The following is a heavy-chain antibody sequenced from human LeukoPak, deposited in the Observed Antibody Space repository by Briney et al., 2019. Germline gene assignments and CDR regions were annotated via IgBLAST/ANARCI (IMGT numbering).Heavy chain of an antibody. Sequence: SETLSLTCTVSGGSISSYYWSWIRQPPGKGLEWIAYISVIGSINYNPSLTSRVTISLDTSKNQFSLKLSSVPAADTAVYYCAGHHPRNTVDFWGQGTQVTVSS. J-gene: IGHJ4*02. D-gene: IGHD2-8*02. V-gene: IGHV4-59*08. CDR3: AGHHPRNTVDF. CDR1: GGSISSYY. CDR2: ISVIGSI.